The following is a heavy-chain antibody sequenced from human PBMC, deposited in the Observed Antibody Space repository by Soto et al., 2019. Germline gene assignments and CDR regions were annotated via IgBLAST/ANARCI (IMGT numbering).Heavy chain of an antibody. CDR2: IIPIFDTT. CDR3: ARELGSSGSLDS. CDR1: GGTFSSYA. Sequence: QVQLVQSGAEVKKPGSSVKVSCKVSGGTFSSYAISWVRQAPGQGLECLGGIIPIFDTTNYAQKFQGRVTITADESTRTAYMELSSLRSEDTAVYYCARELGSSGSLDSWGQGTLVTVSS. V-gene: IGHV1-69*12. J-gene: IGHJ4*02. D-gene: IGHD6-25*01.